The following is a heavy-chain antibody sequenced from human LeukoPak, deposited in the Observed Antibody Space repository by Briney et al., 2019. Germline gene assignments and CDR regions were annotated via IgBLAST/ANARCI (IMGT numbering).Heavy chain of an antibody. D-gene: IGHD3-9*01. Sequence: GGSLRLSCAASGFPFSSHWLSWFRQSPGKGLEWVGRIKSKTDGGTTDYAAPVKGRFTISRDDSKNTLYLQMNSLKTEDTAVYYCTTEGPLTGYYDFDYWGQGTLVTVSS. CDR1: GFPFSSHW. CDR3: TTEGPLTGYYDFDY. V-gene: IGHV3-15*01. J-gene: IGHJ4*02. CDR2: IKSKTDGGTT.